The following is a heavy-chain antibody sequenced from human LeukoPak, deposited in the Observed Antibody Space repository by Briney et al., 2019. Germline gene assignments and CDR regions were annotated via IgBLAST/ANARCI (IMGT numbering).Heavy chain of an antibody. J-gene: IGHJ4*02. V-gene: IGHV1-46*01. D-gene: IGHD6-13*01. CDR3: ARDVVAIAAAGTGS. Sequence: ASVKVSCKASGYIFTSNYIHWVRQAPGQGLEWMGMIYPRDGSTSYAQRFQGRVTITADESTSTAYMELSSLRSEDTAVYYCARDVVAIAAAGTGSWGQGTLVTVSS. CDR2: IYPRDGST. CDR1: GYIFTSNY.